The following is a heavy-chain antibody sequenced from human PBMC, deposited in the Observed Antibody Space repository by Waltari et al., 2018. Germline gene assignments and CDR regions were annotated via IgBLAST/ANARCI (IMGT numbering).Heavy chain of an antibody. CDR1: GGTFSSYA. Sequence: QVQLVQSGAEVKKPGSSVKVSCKASGGTFSSYAISWVRQAPGQGLEWMGGIIPIFGTANYAQKFQGRVTITADESTSTAYMELSSLRSEDTAVYYCARDLATVTTPYYYYYMDVWGKGTTVTVSS. CDR3: ARDLATVTTPYYYYYMDV. CDR2: IIPIFGTA. V-gene: IGHV1-69*01. D-gene: IGHD4-4*01. J-gene: IGHJ6*03.